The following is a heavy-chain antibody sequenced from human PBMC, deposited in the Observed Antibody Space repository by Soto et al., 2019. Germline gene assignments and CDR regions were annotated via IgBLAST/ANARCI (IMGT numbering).Heavy chain of an antibody. CDR2: IYPGDSDT. V-gene: IGHV5-51*01. D-gene: IGHD3-22*01. Sequence: PGESLKISCKGSGYSFASYWIGWVRQMPGKGLEWMGMIYPGDSDTRYSPSFQGQVTISADKSITTAYLQWSSLKASDTAMYYCALNSYDSSGYYYLDHWGQGTLVTVSS. J-gene: IGHJ4*02. CDR1: GYSFASYW. CDR3: ALNSYDSSGYYYLDH.